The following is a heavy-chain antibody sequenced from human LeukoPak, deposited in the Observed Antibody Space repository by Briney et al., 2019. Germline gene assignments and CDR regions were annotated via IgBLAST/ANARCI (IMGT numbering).Heavy chain of an antibody. CDR1: GYSFTSYW. D-gene: IGHD6-13*01. CDR3: ARQKAAGPFDY. CDR2: IDPSDSYS. V-gene: IGHV5-10-1*01. Sequence: GESLKISGKGSGYSFTSYWISWVRQMPGKGLEWMGRIDPSDSYSNYSPSFQGQVTISADKSISTAYLQWSSLEASDTAMYYCARQKAAGPFDYWGQGTLVTVSS. J-gene: IGHJ4*02.